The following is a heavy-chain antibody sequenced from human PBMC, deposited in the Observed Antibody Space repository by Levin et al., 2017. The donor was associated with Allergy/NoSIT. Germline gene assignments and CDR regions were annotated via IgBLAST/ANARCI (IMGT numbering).Heavy chain of an antibody. CDR3: SRRKRHSDNIDP. CDR2: IYHDGTT. Sequence: SETLSLTCFVSGGSIDTATHDWDWTRQPPGKGLEWIGAIYHDGTTYYNPSLRSRVSISRDASKNQFSLRLSFVTAADTAIYYCSRRKRHSDNIDPWGQGSLVTVSS. CDR1: GGSIDTATHD. D-gene: IGHD2-15*01. J-gene: IGHJ5*02. V-gene: IGHV4-39*01.